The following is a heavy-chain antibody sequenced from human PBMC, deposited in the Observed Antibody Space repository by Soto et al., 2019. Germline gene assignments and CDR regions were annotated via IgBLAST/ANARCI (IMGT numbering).Heavy chain of an antibody. J-gene: IGHJ6*02. CDR1: GYTLTSYG. CDR3: ARGYHYYGSGRYYYGMDV. CDR2: ISAYNGNT. V-gene: IGHV1-18*01. D-gene: IGHD3-10*01. Sequence: ASVKVSCKASGYTLTSYGISWVRQAPGQGLEWMGWISAYNGNTNYAQKLQGRVTMTTDTSTSTAYMELRSLRSDDTAVYYCARGYHYYGSGRYYYGMDVWGQGTTVTVS.